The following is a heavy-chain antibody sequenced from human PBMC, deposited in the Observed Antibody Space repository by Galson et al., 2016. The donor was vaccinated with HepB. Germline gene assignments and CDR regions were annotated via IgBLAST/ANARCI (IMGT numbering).Heavy chain of an antibody. CDR3: ARTAISYYFDTTGHYSTRNNWFDP. Sequence: SLRLSCAASGFTFSSYGIHWVRQAPGKGLEWVAVISYDGNNKYYADSVKGRFFISRDNARNSLYLHMNSLRAEDTAVYYCARTAISYYFDTTGHYSTRNNWFDPWGQGTLVTVSS. CDR2: ISYDGNNK. D-gene: IGHD3-22*01. V-gene: IGHV3-30*03. CDR1: GFTFSSYG. J-gene: IGHJ5*02.